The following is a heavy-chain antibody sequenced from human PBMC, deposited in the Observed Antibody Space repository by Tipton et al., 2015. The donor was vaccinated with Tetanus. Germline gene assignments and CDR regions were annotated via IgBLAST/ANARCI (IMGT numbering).Heavy chain of an antibody. CDR3: ARGTTSITMVRGVLNYYGMDV. CDR2: ISSSSSYI. D-gene: IGHD3-10*01. V-gene: IGHV3-21*01. Sequence: GSLRLSCAASGFTFSSYSMNWVRQAPGKGLEWVSSISSSSSYIYYADSVKGRFTISRDNAKNSLYLQMNSLRAEDTAVYYCARGTTSITMVRGVLNYYGMDVWGQGTTVTVSS. J-gene: IGHJ6*02. CDR1: GFTFSSYS.